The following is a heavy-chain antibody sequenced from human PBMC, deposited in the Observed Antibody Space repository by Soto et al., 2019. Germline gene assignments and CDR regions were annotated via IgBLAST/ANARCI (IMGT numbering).Heavy chain of an antibody. J-gene: IGHJ6*02. CDR3: AKERGYCSGGSCYVFPYGMDV. V-gene: IGHV3-23*01. Sequence: PGGSLRLSCAACGFTFCSYAMSWVRQEPGKGLEWVSAISGSGGSTYYADSVKGRFTISRDNSKNTLYLQMNSLRAEDTAVYYCAKERGYCSGGSCYVFPYGMDVWGQGTTVTVS. CDR2: ISGSGGST. CDR1: GFTFCSYA. D-gene: IGHD2-15*01.